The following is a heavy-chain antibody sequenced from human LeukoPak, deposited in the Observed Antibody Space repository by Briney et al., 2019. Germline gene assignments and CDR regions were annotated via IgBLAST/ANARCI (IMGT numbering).Heavy chain of an antibody. D-gene: IGHD3-3*01. V-gene: IGHV4-59*12. CDR2: IYYSGST. J-gene: IGHJ4*02. CDR1: GGSISSYY. Sequence: SETLSLTCTVSGGSISSYYWSWIRQPPGKGLEWIGYIYYSGSTNYNPSLKSRVTIPVDTSKNQFSLKLSSVTAADTAVYYCARRHYDFWSGYYTGAARGLLDYWGQGTLVTVSS. CDR3: ARRHYDFWSGYYTGAARGLLDY.